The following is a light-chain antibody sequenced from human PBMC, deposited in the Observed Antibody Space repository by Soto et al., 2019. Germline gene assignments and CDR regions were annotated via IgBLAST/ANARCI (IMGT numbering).Light chain of an antibody. Sequence: QSVLSQPPSASGTPGQTVTISCSGRSSNIGSNIVNWYQQLPGTAPKLLIYNDDHRPSGVADRFSGSKSGTSASLAISGLQSEDEADYYCSAWDASLGAILFGGGIKLTVL. V-gene: IGLV1-44*01. CDR2: NDD. CDR1: SSNIGSNI. CDR3: SAWDASLGAIL. J-gene: IGLJ3*02.